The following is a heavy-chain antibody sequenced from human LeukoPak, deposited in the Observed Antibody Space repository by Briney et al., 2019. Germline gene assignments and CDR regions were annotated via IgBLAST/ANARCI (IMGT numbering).Heavy chain of an antibody. CDR1: GFTVSSNF. CDR3: ARDTYDSSGPLDY. D-gene: IGHD3-22*01. CDR2: IYSGGST. V-gene: IGHV3-53*01. Sequence: GGPLRLSCAASGFTVSSNFMNWVRQAPGKGLEGVSVIYSGGSTYYADSVKGRFTISRDKSKHTLYLQMNSLRAEDTAVYYCARDTYDSSGPLDYWGQGTLVTVSS. J-gene: IGHJ4*02.